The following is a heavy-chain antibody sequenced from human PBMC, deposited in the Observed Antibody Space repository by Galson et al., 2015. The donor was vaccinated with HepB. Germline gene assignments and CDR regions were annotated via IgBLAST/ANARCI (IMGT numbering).Heavy chain of an antibody. CDR1: GFTFSSYG. J-gene: IGHJ4*02. CDR2: ISYDGSNK. CDR3: ANRLAHSLSGAPEY. V-gene: IGHV3-30*18. Sequence: SLRLSCAASGFTFSSYGMHWVRQAPGKGLEWVAVISYDGSNKYYADSVKGRFTISRDNSKNTLYLQMNSLRAEDTAVYYCANRLAHSLSGAPEYWGQGTLVTVSS. D-gene: IGHD2-15*01.